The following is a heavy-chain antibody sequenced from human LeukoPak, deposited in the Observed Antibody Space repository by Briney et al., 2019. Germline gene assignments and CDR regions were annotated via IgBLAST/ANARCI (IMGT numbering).Heavy chain of an antibody. D-gene: IGHD4-17*01. Sequence: GGSLRLSCAASGFSVSTNYMTWVRQAPGKGLEWVSVIYSGGSTYYADSVRGRFTISRDNSKNTLFLQMNSLRAEDTAVYYCAKQSGYGDSDIDYWGQGTLVTVSS. J-gene: IGHJ4*02. V-gene: IGHV3-53*01. CDR2: IYSGGST. CDR3: AKQSGYGDSDIDY. CDR1: GFSVSTNY.